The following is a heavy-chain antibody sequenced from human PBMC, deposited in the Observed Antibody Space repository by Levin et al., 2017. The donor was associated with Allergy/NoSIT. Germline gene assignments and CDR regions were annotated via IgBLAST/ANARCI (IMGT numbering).Heavy chain of an antibody. CDR3: ARLGTPYYDILTGYSNFDY. CDR2: IKQEGSEK. D-gene: IGHD3-9*01. Sequence: GGSLRLSCAASGFTFSSYWMSWVRQAPGKGLEWVANIKQEGSEKYYVDSVKGRFTISRDNAKNSLYLQMNSVRAEDTAVYYCARLGTPYYDILTGYSNFDYWGQGTLVTVSS. V-gene: IGHV3-7*01. J-gene: IGHJ4*02. CDR1: GFTFSSYW.